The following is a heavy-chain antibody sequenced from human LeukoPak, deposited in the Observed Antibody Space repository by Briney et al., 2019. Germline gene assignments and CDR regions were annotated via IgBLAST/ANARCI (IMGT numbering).Heavy chain of an antibody. V-gene: IGHV1-18*01. CDR3: ARGTTLGRLGNAFDI. CDR1: GYTFTSYG. Sequence: ASVKVSCKASGYTFTSYGISWVRQAPGQGLEWMGWISAYNGNTNCAQKLQGRVTMTTDTSTSTAYMELRSLRSDDTAVYYCARGTTLGRLGNAFDIWGQGTMVTVSS. CDR2: ISAYNGNT. D-gene: IGHD3-3*01. J-gene: IGHJ3*02.